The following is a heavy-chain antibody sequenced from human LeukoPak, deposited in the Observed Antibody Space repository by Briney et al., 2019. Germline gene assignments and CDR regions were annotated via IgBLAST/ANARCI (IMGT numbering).Heavy chain of an antibody. J-gene: IGHJ6*02. V-gene: IGHV3-72*01. CDR2: SRNKANGYTT. CDR1: GFTFSDHY. D-gene: IGHD2-15*01. Sequence: GSLRLSCAVSGFTFSDHYMDWVRQAPGKGLEGVGRSRNKANGYTTEYAASVKGRFTVSRDDSKNSLYLQMNSLNTGDTVVYYCASVVEGSDYFGMDVWGQGTTVTVSS. CDR3: ASVVEGSDYFGMDV.